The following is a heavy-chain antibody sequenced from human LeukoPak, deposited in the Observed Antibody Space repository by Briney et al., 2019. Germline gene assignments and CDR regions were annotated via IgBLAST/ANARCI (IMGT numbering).Heavy chain of an antibody. V-gene: IGHV6-1*01. Sequence: SQTLSLTCAISGDSVSSNSAAWNWIRQSPSRGLEWLGRTYYRSKWYNDYAVSVKSRITINSDTSKNQFSLQLNSVTPEDTAVYYCAREGTGSGSYYISDYYYYMDVWGKGTTVTISS. CDR3: AREGTGSGSYYISDYYYYMDV. D-gene: IGHD3-10*01. CDR2: TYYRSKWYN. J-gene: IGHJ6*03. CDR1: GDSVSSNSAA.